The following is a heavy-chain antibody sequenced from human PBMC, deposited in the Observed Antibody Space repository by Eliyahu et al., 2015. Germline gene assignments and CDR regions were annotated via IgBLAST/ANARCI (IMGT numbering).Heavy chain of an antibody. D-gene: IGHD2-21*01. V-gene: IGHV4-39*02. J-gene: IGHJ1*01. Sequence: QLQLQESGPGLVKPSETLSLTCTVSGDSISSTSYYWGWIRQPPGKGLEWLGSIYYSGGSYYNPSLKSRVTISVDTSKNHLSLEVSSVTAADTAVYYCARTSISGKSFQHWGQGTLVTVSS. CDR1: GDSISSTSYY. CDR2: IYYSGGS. CDR3: ARTSISGKSFQH.